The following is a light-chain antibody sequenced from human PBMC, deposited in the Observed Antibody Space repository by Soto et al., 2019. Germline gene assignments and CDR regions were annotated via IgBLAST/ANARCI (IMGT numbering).Light chain of an antibody. J-gene: IGLJ2*01. CDR1: SSDIGDYDY. CDR3: SSYSFSSMGL. V-gene: IGLV2-14*01. CDR2: EVS. Sequence: QSALTQPASVSGSPGQSITISCTGTSSDIGDYDYVSWYQQHPGKAPKTLIYEVSTRPSGISNRFSGSKSGNTAYLTISGLQLEDEADYYCSSYSFSSMGLFGGGTKVTVL.